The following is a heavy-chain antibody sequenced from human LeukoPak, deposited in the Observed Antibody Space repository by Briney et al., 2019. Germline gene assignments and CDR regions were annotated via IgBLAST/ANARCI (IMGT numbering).Heavy chain of an antibody. Sequence: SVKVSCKAPGGTFSSYAISWVRQAPGQGLEWMGGIIPIFGTANYAQKFQGRVTMTTDASTSTAYMELMSLRSDDTAVYYCLRDAQRPRLTPDYWGQGTLVTVSS. V-gene: IGHV1-69*05. D-gene: IGHD6-25*01. CDR2: IIPIFGTA. CDR3: LRDAQRPRLTPDY. J-gene: IGHJ4*02. CDR1: GGTFSSYA.